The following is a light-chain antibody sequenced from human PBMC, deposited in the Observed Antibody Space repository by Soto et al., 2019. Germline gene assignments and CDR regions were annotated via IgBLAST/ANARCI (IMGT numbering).Light chain of an antibody. CDR3: QQYNNWRRT. J-gene: IGKJ1*01. V-gene: IGKV3-15*01. CDR2: GAS. Sequence: EIGMTQSPATLSVSPGERATLSCRASQSVSSNLAWYQQKPGQAPRLIIYGASTRATGIPARFSGSGSGTEFTLTISSLQSEDFAVYYCQQYNNWRRTFGQGTKVEIK. CDR1: QSVSSN.